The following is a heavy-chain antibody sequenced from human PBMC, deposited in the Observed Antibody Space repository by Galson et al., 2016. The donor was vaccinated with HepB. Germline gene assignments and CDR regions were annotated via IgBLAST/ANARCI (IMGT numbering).Heavy chain of an antibody. J-gene: IGHJ6*02. D-gene: IGHD6-6*01. Sequence: LSLTCTVSGGSISSYYWSWIRQPPGKGLEWIGFTYYTGSTNYNPSLRWRVTVSVDTSKNHFSLRLSPVTAADTAVYYCASHPAWHSGSSEGRMDVWGQWTTVIVSS. CDR3: ASHPAWHSGSSEGRMDV. CDR1: GGSISSYY. V-gene: IGHV4-59*08. CDR2: TYYTGST.